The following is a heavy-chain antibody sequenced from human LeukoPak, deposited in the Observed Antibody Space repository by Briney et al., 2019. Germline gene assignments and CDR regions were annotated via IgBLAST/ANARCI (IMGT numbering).Heavy chain of an antibody. J-gene: IGHJ4*02. V-gene: IGHV4-39*01. CDR3: ARFGSNYFDY. CDR2: IYYSGIT. Sequence: SETLSLXCTVSGGSNSTTGYYWGWIRQPPGKGLDCIGSIYYSGITYYNPSLKSRVTISVDTSKNQFSLKLSSVTAADTAVYYCARFGSNYFDYWGQGTLVTVSS. CDR1: GGSNSTTGYY. D-gene: IGHD3-3*01.